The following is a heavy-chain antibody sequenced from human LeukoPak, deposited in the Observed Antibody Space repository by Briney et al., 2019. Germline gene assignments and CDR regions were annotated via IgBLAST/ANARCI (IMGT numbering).Heavy chain of an antibody. CDR2: IYYSGST. D-gene: IGHD3-16*02. Sequence: SETLSLTCTVSGGSISSGDYYWSWIRQPPGKGLEWIGYIYYSGSTYYNPSLKSRVTISVDTSKNQFSLKLSSVTAADTAVYYCARRAFYDYVLGSYREDAFDIWGQGTMVTVSS. CDR1: GGSISSGDYY. J-gene: IGHJ3*02. V-gene: IGHV4-30-4*01. CDR3: ARRAFYDYVLGSYREDAFDI.